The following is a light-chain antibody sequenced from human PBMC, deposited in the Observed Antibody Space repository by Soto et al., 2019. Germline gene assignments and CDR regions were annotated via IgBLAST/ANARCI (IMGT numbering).Light chain of an antibody. CDR1: QMVCSSSTNKNY. CDR2: WAS. CDR3: QQYHSDPIT. J-gene: IGKJ5*01. Sequence: DFVMTHSPYSVAFSLGERATINFESIQMVCSSSTNKNYLAWFQQKPGQPPKLLIYWASTRKSGVPDRFSGSGSGTDFTLTITSLQAEDVAVYYCQQYHSDPITFGQGTRLEIK. V-gene: IGKV4-1*01.